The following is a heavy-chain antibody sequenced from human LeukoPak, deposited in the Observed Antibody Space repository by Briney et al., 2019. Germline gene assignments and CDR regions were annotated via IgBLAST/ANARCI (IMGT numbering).Heavy chain of an antibody. J-gene: IGHJ2*01. V-gene: IGHV1-8*03. CDR3: AIQTSVTTGSRYFDL. Sequence: GASVKVSCKASGYTFTSYDINWVRQATGQGLEWMGWMNPNSGNTGYAQKFQGRVTISRNTSMTTSYMELSSLRSDDTAVYYCAIQTSVTTGSRYFDLWGRGTLVTVSS. CDR2: MNPNSGNT. CDR1: GYTFTSYD. D-gene: IGHD4-17*01.